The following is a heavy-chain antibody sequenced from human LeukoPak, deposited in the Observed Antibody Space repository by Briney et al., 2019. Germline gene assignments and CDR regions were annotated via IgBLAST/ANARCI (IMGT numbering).Heavy chain of an antibody. Sequence: PGGSLRLSCAASGFTFSDFWMGWVRQAPGKGLEWVANINQDGSENYYVDSVKGRFTISRDNAKNSLYLQMNSLRAEDTAVYYCTKGRSNHYWGQGTLVTDST. J-gene: IGHJ4*02. CDR2: INQDGSEN. CDR1: GFTFSDFW. D-gene: IGHD3-10*01. CDR3: TKGRSNHY. V-gene: IGHV3-7*01.